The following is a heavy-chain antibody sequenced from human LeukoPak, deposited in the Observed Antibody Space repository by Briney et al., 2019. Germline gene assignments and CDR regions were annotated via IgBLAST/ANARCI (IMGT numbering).Heavy chain of an antibody. CDR3: ARGGEWLVQNY. CDR1: GGSIRSGDYY. J-gene: IGHJ4*02. Sequence: SETLSLTCTVSGGSIRSGDYYWSWIRQPPGKGLEWIGYIYYSGSTYYNPSLKSRVTISVDTSKNQFSLKLSSVTAADTVVYYCARGGEWLVQNYWGQGTLVTVSS. V-gene: IGHV4-30-4*08. CDR2: IYYSGST. D-gene: IGHD6-19*01.